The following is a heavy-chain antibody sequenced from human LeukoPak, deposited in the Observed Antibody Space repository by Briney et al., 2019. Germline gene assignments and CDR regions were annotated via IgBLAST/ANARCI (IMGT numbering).Heavy chain of an antibody. Sequence: PGGSLRLSCAASGFTFSSYAVSWVRQAPGKGLEWVSAISGSGGSTYYADSVKGRFTISRDNSKNTLYLQMNSLGAEDTAVYYCAKVRDYCSSTSCYRAPFDYWGQGTLVTVSS. V-gene: IGHV3-23*01. D-gene: IGHD2-2*02. CDR3: AKVRDYCSSTSCYRAPFDY. CDR2: ISGSGGST. CDR1: GFTFSSYA. J-gene: IGHJ4*02.